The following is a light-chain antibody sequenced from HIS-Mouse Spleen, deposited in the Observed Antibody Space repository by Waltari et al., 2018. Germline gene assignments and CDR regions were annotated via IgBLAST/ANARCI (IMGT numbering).Light chain of an antibody. CDR3: CSYAGSSTWV. Sequence: QSALTQPASVSGSPGQSTTISCTGTSSDVGSYHLVSWYQQHPGKAPKLRIYEGSKRPSGVSNRFSGSKSGNTASLTISGLQAEDEADYYCCSYAGSSTWVFGGGTKLTVL. CDR1: SSDVGSYHL. J-gene: IGLJ3*02. CDR2: EGS. V-gene: IGLV2-23*01.